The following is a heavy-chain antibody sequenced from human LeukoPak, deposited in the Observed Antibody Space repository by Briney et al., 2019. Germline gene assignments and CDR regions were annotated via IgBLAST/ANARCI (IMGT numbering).Heavy chain of an antibody. Sequence: SETLSLTCAVSGYSISSGYYEGWIRQPPGKGLEWIGSIYHSGSTYYNPSLKSRVTISVDTSKNQFSLKLSSVTAADSAVYYCARRGDGYNQRGFDYWGQGTLVTVSS. CDR1: GYSISSGYY. J-gene: IGHJ4*02. D-gene: IGHD5-24*01. CDR3: ARRGDGYNQRGFDY. CDR2: IYHSGST. V-gene: IGHV4-38-2*01.